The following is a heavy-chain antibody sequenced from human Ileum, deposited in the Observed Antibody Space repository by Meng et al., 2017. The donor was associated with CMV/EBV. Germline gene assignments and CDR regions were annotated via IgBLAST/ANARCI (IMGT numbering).Heavy chain of an antibody. CDR2: IKQDGSEK. J-gene: IGHJ4*02. V-gene: IGHV3-7*01. CDR3: ARERAGCFDY. D-gene: IGHD5-24*01. Sequence: GGSLRLSCGVSGLTFSTAWMTWVRQAPGKGLEWVANIKQDGSEKYYVDSVKGRFTISRDNAKNSLYLQMNSLRAEDTAVYYCARERAGCFDYWGQGTLVTVSS. CDR1: GLTFSTAW.